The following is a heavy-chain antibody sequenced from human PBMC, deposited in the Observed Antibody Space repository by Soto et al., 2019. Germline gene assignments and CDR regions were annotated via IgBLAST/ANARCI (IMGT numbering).Heavy chain of an antibody. CDR1: GYTFANYW. CDR3: ARRHYYDSSGYYAPFDY. V-gene: IGHV5-51*01. CDR2: IYPSDSRT. Sequence: GASLKISCESSGYTFANYWIGWVRQVPGKGLEWVAIIYPSDSRTIYSPSFQGQVTISADKSISTAYLQWSSLKASDTAMYYCARRHYYDSSGYYAPFDYWGQGTLVTVS. D-gene: IGHD3-22*01. J-gene: IGHJ4*02.